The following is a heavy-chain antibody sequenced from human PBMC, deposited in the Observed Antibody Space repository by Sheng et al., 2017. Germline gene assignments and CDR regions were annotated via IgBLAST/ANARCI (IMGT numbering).Heavy chain of an antibody. CDR1: GGTFSNSG. CDR2: IVPFHDTT. CDR3: SIAGGGYCSISSCFASKFES. D-gene: IGHD2-2*01. Sequence: QVQLVQSGAEVRKPGSSVKVSCQTSGGTFSNSGFSWVRQAPGQGLEWLGGIVPFHDTTSYAQRFQGRLTITADKSTHTIYMELTSLRPEDTAVFYCSIAGGGYCSISSCFASKFESWGQGTQVTVSS. V-gene: IGHV1-69*14. J-gene: IGHJ4*02.